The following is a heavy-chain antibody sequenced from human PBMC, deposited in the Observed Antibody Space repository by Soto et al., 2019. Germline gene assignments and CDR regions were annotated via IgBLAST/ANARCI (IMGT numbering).Heavy chain of an antibody. Sequence: SGKVSCKASGGTFSSFGISWVRQAPGQGLEWMGGIIPVFGRPNYAQRFRGRLTITADESTNTSYMELIDLTSEDTAVYYCAREASGYDFWGQGTQVTVSS. V-gene: IGHV1-69*13. D-gene: IGHD5-12*01. J-gene: IGHJ1*01. CDR3: AREASGYDF. CDR2: IIPVFGRP. CDR1: GGTFSSFG.